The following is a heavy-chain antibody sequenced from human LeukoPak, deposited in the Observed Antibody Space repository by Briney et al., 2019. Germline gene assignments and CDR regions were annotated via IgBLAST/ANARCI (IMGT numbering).Heavy chain of an antibody. CDR1: GFTFSSYA. Sequence: PGGSLRLSCAASGFTFSSYAMSWVRQAPGKGLEWLSGFSGSGGGTYYADSVKGRFTISRDNSKNTLYLQMNRLRAEDTAVYYCAKVDNWKYGHHDFWGQGTLVTVSS. CDR2: FSGSGGGT. D-gene: IGHD1-1*01. CDR3: AKVDNWKYGHHDF. V-gene: IGHV3-23*01. J-gene: IGHJ4*02.